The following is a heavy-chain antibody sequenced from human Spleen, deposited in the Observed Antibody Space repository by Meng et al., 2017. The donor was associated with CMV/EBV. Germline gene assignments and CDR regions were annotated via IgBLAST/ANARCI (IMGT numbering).Heavy chain of an antibody. CDR1: GYTLTRYS. D-gene: IGHD3-3*01. V-gene: IGHV1-46*01. Sequence: ASVKVSCKASGYTLTRYSMHWVRQASGQGLEWMGMINPSGNTGYAQRFQGRVTMTRDTSTSTVYMELSSLRSEDTAVYYCASGLSYDFWTARMDGWGQGTTVTVSS. J-gene: IGHJ6*02. CDR2: INPSGNT. CDR3: ASGLSYDFWTARMDG.